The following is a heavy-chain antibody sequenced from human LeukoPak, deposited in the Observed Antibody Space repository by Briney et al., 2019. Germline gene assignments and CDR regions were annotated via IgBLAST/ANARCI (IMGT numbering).Heavy chain of an antibody. Sequence: GGSLRLSCEASGVTFRTDSMNWVRQAPGKGLEWVSYINSDSRTIHYADSVKGRFTISRDNSKNTLYLQMNSLRAEDTAVYYCAKDASSNWDYFDYWGQGTLVTVSS. D-gene: IGHD6-13*01. V-gene: IGHV3-48*01. J-gene: IGHJ4*02. CDR2: INSDSRTI. CDR1: GVTFRTDS. CDR3: AKDASSNWDYFDY.